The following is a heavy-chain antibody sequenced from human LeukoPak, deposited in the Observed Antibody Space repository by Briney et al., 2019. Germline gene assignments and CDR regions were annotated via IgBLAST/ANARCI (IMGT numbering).Heavy chain of an antibody. D-gene: IGHD6-19*01. CDR1: GYTFTSYG. CDR2: ISAYNGNT. CDR3: ARDHGSVADILTN. J-gene: IGHJ4*02. Sequence: ASVKVSCKASGYTFTSYGISWVRQAPGQGLAWMGWISAYNGNTNYVHKLQGRATMTTDTSTRTAYMELRSLRSDDTAVYYCARDHGSVADILTNWGQGTLVTVSS. V-gene: IGHV1-18*01.